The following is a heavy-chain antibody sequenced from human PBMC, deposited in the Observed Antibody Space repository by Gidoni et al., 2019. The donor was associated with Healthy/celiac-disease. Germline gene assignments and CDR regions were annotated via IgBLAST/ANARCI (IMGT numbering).Heavy chain of an antibody. CDR2: ISSGSSYI. CDR3: ASGGAKWYFDL. V-gene: IGHV3-21*01. D-gene: IGHD6-25*01. CDR1: GFTFSRYS. Sequence: EVQLVESGGGLVKPGGSLRLSCAASGFTFSRYSMNWFRQAPGKGLEWVSSISSGSSYIYYADSVKGRFTISKDNAKNSLYLQMNSLRAEDTAVYYCASGGAKWYFDLWGRGTLVTVSS. J-gene: IGHJ2*01.